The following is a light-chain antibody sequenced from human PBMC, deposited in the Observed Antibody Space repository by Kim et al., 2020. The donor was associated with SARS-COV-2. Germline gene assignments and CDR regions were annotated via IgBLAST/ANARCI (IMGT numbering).Light chain of an antibody. CDR1: RDINVDHCT. CDR3: MIWPTSDSGV. CDR2: YYSDSNK. Sequence: SSLPRDINVDHCTIYWYQHKPGSPPRYLLYYYSDSNKGQGSGVPSRFSGSKDASANAGILLISGLQSEDEADYYCMIWPTSDSGVFGGGTQLTVL. V-gene: IGLV5-37*01. J-gene: IGLJ3*02.